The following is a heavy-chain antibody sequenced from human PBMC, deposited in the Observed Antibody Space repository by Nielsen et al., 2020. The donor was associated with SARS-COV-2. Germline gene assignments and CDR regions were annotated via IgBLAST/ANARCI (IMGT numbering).Heavy chain of an antibody. CDR2: INSDSGNT. CDR1: GYTFTAYA. V-gene: IGHV1-3*04. CDR3: ARSRGCSATSCFFDY. J-gene: IGHJ4*02. Sequence: ASVQVSCKASGYTFTAYAIHWVRQDPGQRLEWMVWINSDSGNTKYSQKFRGRVTITRDTSASTAYMELSGLSSEDTAVYYCARSRGCSATSCFFDYWGQGALVTVSS. D-gene: IGHD2-2*01.